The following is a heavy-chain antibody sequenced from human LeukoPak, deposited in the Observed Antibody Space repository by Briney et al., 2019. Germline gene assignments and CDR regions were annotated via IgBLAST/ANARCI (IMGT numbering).Heavy chain of an antibody. J-gene: IGHJ4*02. CDR1: VYTLTELA. CDR2: FDPEDGGT. V-gene: IGHV1-24*01. CDR3: ATPQGLKSFFPFDY. Sequence: ASVKVSCKVSVYTLTELAIHWVRQAPGKGLEWMGAFDPEDGGTIYAQKFQGRITLTEDTSTDTAYMELSSLRSEDTAVYYCATPQGLKSFFPFDYWGQGTLVTVSS. D-gene: IGHD3-16*02.